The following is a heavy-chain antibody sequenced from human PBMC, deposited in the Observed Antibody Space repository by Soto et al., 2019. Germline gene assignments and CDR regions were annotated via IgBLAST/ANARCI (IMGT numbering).Heavy chain of an antibody. J-gene: IGHJ4*02. CDR3: ARDRNDFWSGYLAKGFDY. Sequence: ASVKVSCKASGYTFTSYAMHWVRQAPGQRLEWMGWINAGNGNTKYSQKFQGRVTITRDTSASTAYMELSSLRSEDTAVYYCARDRNDFWSGYLAKGFDYWGQGTLVTVSS. V-gene: IGHV1-3*01. D-gene: IGHD3-3*01. CDR2: INAGNGNT. CDR1: GYTFTSYA.